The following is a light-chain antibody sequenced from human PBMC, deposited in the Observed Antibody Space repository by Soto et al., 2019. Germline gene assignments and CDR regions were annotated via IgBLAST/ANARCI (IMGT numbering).Light chain of an antibody. V-gene: IGLV2-23*03. Sequence: QSALTQPASVSGSPGQSITISCTGTSSDVGSYNLVSWYQQHPGKAPKLMIYEGSKRPSGVSNRFSGSKSGNTASLTISGLQAEDDADYYCCSYAGSSTFFVVFGGGTKLTVL. CDR1: SSDVGSYNL. CDR2: EGS. J-gene: IGLJ2*01. CDR3: CSYAGSSTFFVV.